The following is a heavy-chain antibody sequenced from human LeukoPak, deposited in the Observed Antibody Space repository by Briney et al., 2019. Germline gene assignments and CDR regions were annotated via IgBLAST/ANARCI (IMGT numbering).Heavy chain of an antibody. V-gene: IGHV3-7*01. Sequence: PGGSLRLSCVASGFTFSSYWMSWVRQAPGKGLEWVANIKQDGSEKHHVNSVKGRFTISRDNAKNSLHLQMNSLRVEDTALYYCVGFNNMDVWGQGTTVTVSS. CDR3: VGFNNMDV. D-gene: IGHD1-14*01. CDR2: IKQDGSEK. CDR1: GFTFSSYW. J-gene: IGHJ6*02.